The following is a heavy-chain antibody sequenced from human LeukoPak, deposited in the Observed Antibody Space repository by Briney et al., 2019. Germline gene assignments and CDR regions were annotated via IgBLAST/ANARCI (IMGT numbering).Heavy chain of an antibody. CDR2: ISSSSSYV. J-gene: IGHJ4*02. CDR1: GFTFSSYS. CDR3: ASTSSGWYGY. V-gene: IGHV3-21*01. Sequence: GGSLRLSCAASGFTFSSYSMNWVRQAPGKGLEWVSSISSSSSYVYYADSVKGRFTISRDNAKNSLYLQMNSLRAEDTAVYYCASTSSGWYGYWGQGTLVTVSS. D-gene: IGHD6-19*01.